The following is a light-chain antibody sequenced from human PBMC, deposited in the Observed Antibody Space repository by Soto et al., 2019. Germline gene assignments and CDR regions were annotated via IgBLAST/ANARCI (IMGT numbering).Light chain of an antibody. V-gene: IGKV2-28*01. CDR1: QSLRHSIGYNY. CDR3: MQALQTPIT. CDR2: LGS. J-gene: IGKJ3*01. Sequence: DIVMTQSPLSLPVTPGEPASISCRSSQSLRHSIGYNYLDWYLQEPGQSPQLLISLGSNRASGVPDRFSGSGSGTNFTLKISRVEAEDVGIYYCMQALQTPITFGPGTKV.